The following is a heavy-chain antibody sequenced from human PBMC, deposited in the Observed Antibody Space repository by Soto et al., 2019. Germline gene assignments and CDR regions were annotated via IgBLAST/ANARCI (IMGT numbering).Heavy chain of an antibody. CDR1: GGSFSCYY. J-gene: IGHJ5*02. CDR2: INHSGST. V-gene: IGHV4-34*01. D-gene: IGHD3-3*01. Sequence: SETLSLTCAVYGGSFSCYYWSWIRQPPGKGLEWIGEINHSGSTNYNPSLKSRVTISVDTSKNQFSLKLSSVTAADTAVYYCARGDYDFWSGYYTGRWFDPWGQGTLVTVSS. CDR3: ARGDYDFWSGYYTGRWFDP.